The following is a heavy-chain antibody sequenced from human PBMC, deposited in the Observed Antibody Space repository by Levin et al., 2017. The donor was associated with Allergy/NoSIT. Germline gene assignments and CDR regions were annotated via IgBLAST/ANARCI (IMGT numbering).Heavy chain of an antibody. V-gene: IGHV1-2*02. CDR1: GYTFTGYY. CDR3: ATRYDYADAFDI. J-gene: IGHJ3*02. D-gene: IGHD4-17*01. Sequence: ASVKVSCKASGYTFTGYYMHWVRQAPGQGLEWMGWINPNSGGTNYAQKFQGRVTMTRDTSISTAYMELSRLTSDDTAVYYCATRYDYADAFDIWGQGTMVTVSS. CDR2: INPNSGGT.